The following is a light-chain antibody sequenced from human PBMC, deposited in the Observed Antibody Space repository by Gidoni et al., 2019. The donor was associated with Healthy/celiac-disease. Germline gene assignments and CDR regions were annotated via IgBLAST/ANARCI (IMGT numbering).Light chain of an antibody. CDR1: NIGSKS. J-gene: IGLJ2*01. Sequence: SYVLTQPPSVSVAPGKTARITCGGNNIGSKSVHWYQKKPGQAPVLVIYYDSARPSGIPERFSGSNSGNTATLTISRVEAGDEAVYYCQVWDSSSDHPVFGGGTKLTVL. CDR2: YDS. CDR3: QVWDSSSDHPV. V-gene: IGLV3-21*04.